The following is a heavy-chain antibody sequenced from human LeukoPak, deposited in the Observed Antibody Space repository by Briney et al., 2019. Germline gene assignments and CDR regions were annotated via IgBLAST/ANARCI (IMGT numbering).Heavy chain of an antibody. D-gene: IGHD3-10*01. V-gene: IGHV4-39*07. Sequence: SETLSLTCTVSGGSISSSTYYWGWIRQPPGKGLAWIGSISYTGITYYNPSLKSRVTISVDTSKNQFSLKLSSVTAADTAVYYCARGRSKVLGVIISRSGGYYYYMDVWGKGTTVTVSS. CDR1: GGSISSSTYY. CDR3: ARGRSKVLGVIISRSGGYYYYMDV. J-gene: IGHJ6*03. CDR2: ISYTGIT.